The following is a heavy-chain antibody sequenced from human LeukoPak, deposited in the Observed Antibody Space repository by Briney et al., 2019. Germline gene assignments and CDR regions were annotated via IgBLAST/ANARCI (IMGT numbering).Heavy chain of an antibody. J-gene: IGHJ6*02. CDR3: ATSWGPDTSAFRWGRDGMDV. Sequence: GGSLRLSCAVSGLTFNNYAMSWVRQAPGKGLEWVSAISKSGDHTYYAASAKGRFTIYRDNSKNTQYLQMNSLRAKDTAVYYCATSWGPDTSAFRWGRDGMDVWGQGTTVIVS. CDR2: ISKSGDHT. D-gene: IGHD3-16*01. CDR1: GLTFNNYA. V-gene: IGHV3-23*01.